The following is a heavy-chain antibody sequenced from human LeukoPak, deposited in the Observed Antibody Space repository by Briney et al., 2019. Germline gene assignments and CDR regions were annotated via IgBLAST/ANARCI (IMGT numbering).Heavy chain of an antibody. J-gene: IGHJ4*02. CDR1: GYTFTGYY. V-gene: IGHV1-2*02. CDR2: INPNSGGT. Sequence: ASVKVSCKASGYTFTGYYMHWVRQAPGQGLEWMGWINPNSGGTNYAQKFQGRGTMTRDTSISTAYMELSRLRSDDTAVYYCARDGYCSGGSCYATYDYWGQGTPVTVSS. CDR3: ARDGYCSGGSCYATYDY. D-gene: IGHD2-15*01.